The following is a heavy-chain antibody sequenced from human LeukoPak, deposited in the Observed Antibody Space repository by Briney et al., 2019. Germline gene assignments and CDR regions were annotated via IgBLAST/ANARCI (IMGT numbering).Heavy chain of an antibody. V-gene: IGHV4-34*01. Sequence: PSETLSLTCAVYGGSFSGYYWSWIRQPPGKGLEWIWDINHSGSTNYNPSLKSRVIISVDTSKNQFSLKLSPVTAADTAVYYCARPSYGSGSSLTYWGQGTLVTVSS. CDR2: INHSGST. CDR3: ARPSYGSGSSLTY. J-gene: IGHJ4*02. CDR1: GGSFSGYY. D-gene: IGHD3-10*01.